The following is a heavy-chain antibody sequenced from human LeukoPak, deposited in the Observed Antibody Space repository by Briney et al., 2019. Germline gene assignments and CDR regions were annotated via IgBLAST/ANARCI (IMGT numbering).Heavy chain of an antibody. CDR2: IYYSGCT. J-gene: IGHJ4*02. V-gene: IGHV4-59*12. CDR3: ARLVLVRGLYYFDY. D-gene: IGHD3-10*01. CDR1: GGSFSSYY. Sequence: SETLSLTCSVSGGSFSSYYWSWVRQPPGKGLEWIGHIYYSGCTNYNPSLKSRVTISVDTSKNQFSLKLSSVTAADTAVYYCARLVLVRGLYYFDYWGQGTLVTVSS.